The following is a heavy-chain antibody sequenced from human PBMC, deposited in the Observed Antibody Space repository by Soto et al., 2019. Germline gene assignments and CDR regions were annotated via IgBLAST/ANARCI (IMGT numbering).Heavy chain of an antibody. Sequence: PGGSLRLSCAASGFTFSNFEMYWVRQAPGKGLEWVSYISGSGDKTYYLDSVKGRFTISRDNSKNTLYLHMNSLGAEDTAVYFCAKDYASTWYWYFDPWGQGTLVTVSS. CDR2: ISGSGDKT. CDR3: AKDYASTWYWYFDP. V-gene: IGHV3-23*01. J-gene: IGHJ5*02. D-gene: IGHD6-13*01. CDR1: GFTFSNFE.